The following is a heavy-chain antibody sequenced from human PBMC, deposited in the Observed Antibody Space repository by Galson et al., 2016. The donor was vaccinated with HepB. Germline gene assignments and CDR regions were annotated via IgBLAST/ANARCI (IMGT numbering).Heavy chain of an antibody. J-gene: IGHJ4*02. D-gene: IGHD3-16*01. CDR1: GYTLINNA. Sequence: SVKVSCKASGYTLINNAIHWVHQAPGQRLEWMGWINVENGNTKYSQKFQGRVNMTRDTTASSADMELSSRKPEDTAIYYAARSSNWFGGVDYWGQGTLVTVSS. CDR3: ARSSNWFGGVDY. CDR2: INVENGNT. V-gene: IGHV1-3*01.